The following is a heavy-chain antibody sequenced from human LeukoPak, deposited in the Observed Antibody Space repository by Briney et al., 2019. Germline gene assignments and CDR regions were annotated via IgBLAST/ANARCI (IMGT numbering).Heavy chain of an antibody. CDR1: GGSISSGDYY. J-gene: IGHJ4*02. V-gene: IGHV4-30-4*08. CDR3: ARAEIDYGSGN. Sequence: SQTLSLTCTGSGGSISSGDYYWSSIRQPPGKGLEWIGYIYYSGSTYYNPSLKSRVTISVDTSKNQFSLKLSSVTAADTAVYYCARAEIDYGSGNWGQGTLVTVSS. D-gene: IGHD4-17*01. CDR2: IYYSGST.